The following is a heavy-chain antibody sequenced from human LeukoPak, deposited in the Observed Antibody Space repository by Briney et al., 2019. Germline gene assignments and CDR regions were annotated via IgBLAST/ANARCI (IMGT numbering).Heavy chain of an antibody. CDR1: GFTFSSYV. J-gene: IGHJ4*02. V-gene: IGHV3-23*01. CDR3: AKTPGEWELVPFDY. CDR2: ISGTGGRT. Sequence: GGSLRLSCAASGFTFSSYVMTWVRQAPGKGLEWVSSISGTGGRTYYADSVKGRFTISRDNSKNTLYLQMNSLRAEDAAVYYCAKTPGEWELVPFDYWGQGTLVTVSS. D-gene: IGHD1-26*01.